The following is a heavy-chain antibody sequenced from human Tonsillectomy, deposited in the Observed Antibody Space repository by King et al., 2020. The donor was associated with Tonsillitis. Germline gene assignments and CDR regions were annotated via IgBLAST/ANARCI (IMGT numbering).Heavy chain of an antibody. D-gene: IGHD5-24*01. CDR3: ARHGMATNWGHYFDY. CDR2: LSYSGST. V-gene: IGHV4-39*01. CDR1: GGSISSGTYY. J-gene: IGHJ4*02. Sequence: QLQESGPGLVKASETLSLTCTVSGGSISSGTYYWGWIRQPPGKGLAWIGGLSYSGSTYYNPTPKSRFTISVDTSKNQSSLALTSVTAADTAVYYCARHGMATNWGHYFDYWGQGTLVTVSS.